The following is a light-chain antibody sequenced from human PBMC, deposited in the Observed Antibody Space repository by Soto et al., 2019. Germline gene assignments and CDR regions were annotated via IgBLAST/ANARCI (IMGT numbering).Light chain of an antibody. J-gene: IGKJ5*01. CDR3: QQRNNWPPIT. CDR1: QSLSSSY. V-gene: IGKV3D-20*02. CDR2: GAS. Sequence: EIVLTQSPGTLSLSPGERATLSCRASQSLSSSYLAWYQQKPGQAPRLLIYGASSRATGIPDRFSGSGSETDFTLTITSLEPEDFAVYYCQQRNNWPPITFGQGTRLEIK.